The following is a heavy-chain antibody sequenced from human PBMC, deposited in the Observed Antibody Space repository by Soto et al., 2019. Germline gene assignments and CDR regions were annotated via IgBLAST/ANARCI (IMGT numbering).Heavy chain of an antibody. CDR3: ARDNGMAGSFDP. Sequence: GGSLRLSCAASGFTFSAYSMNWARQAPGKGLEWVSYITGSSGTIFYADSVKGRFTISRGNAKNSLYLQMNSLRDEDTAVYYCARDNGMAGSFDPWGQGTLVTVSS. D-gene: IGHD2-8*01. CDR2: ITGSSGTI. V-gene: IGHV3-48*02. CDR1: GFTFSAYS. J-gene: IGHJ5*02.